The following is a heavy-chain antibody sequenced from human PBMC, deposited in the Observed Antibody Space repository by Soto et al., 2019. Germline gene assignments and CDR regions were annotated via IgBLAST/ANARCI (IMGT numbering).Heavy chain of an antibody. D-gene: IGHD6-13*01. Sequence: QVQLVQSGAEVKKPGSSVKVSCKASGGTFSSYTISWVRQAPGQGLEWMGRIIPILGIANYAQKFQGRVTITADKSTSKAYMELSSLRSEDTAVYYCAPTAYSSRGRPLDLHWGQGTLVTVSS. CDR1: GGTFSSYT. CDR2: IIPILGIA. CDR3: APTAYSSRGRPLDLH. J-gene: IGHJ1*01. V-gene: IGHV1-69*02.